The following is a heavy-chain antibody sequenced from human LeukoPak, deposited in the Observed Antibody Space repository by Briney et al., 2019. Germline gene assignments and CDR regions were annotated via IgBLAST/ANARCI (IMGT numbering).Heavy chain of an antibody. Sequence: SETLSLTCTVSGGSISSSSYYWGWIRQPPGKGLEWIGSIYYSGSTYYNPSLKSRVTISVDTSKNQFSLKLSSVTAADTAVYYCARGGYYGSVDYWGQGTLVTVSS. D-gene: IGHD3-10*01. V-gene: IGHV4-39*07. CDR1: GGSISSSSYY. CDR3: ARGGYYGSVDY. J-gene: IGHJ4*02. CDR2: IYYSGST.